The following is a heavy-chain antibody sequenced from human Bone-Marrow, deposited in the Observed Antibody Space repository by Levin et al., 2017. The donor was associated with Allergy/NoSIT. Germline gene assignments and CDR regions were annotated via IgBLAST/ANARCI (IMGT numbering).Heavy chain of an antibody. CDR1: GFTFGGYS. D-gene: IGHD6-13*01. J-gene: IGHJ3*02. Sequence: GGSLRLSCAASGFTFGGYSMDWVHWVRQAPGKGLEWVAVISYDGRDKFYADSVKGRFTISRDSSKNTVYLQMNSLRAEDTAVYFCSSESVAAAGGPAGAFDIWGQGTMVTVSS. CDR2: ISYDGRDK. CDR3: SSESVAAAGGPAGAFDI. V-gene: IGHV3-30*04.